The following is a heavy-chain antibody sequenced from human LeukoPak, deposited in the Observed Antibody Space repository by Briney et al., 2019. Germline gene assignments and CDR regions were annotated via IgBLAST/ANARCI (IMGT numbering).Heavy chain of an antibody. D-gene: IGHD6-6*01. J-gene: IGHJ6*02. V-gene: IGHV1-3*01. CDR1: GYTFTSYA. Sequence: ASVKVSCKASGYTFTSYAMHWVRQAPGQRLEWMGWINAGNGNTKYSQKFQGRVTITADESTSTAYMGLSSLRSEDTAVYYCARVGSSSSHYYYYYGMDVWGQGTTVTVSS. CDR3: ARVGSSSSHYYYYYGMDV. CDR2: INAGNGNT.